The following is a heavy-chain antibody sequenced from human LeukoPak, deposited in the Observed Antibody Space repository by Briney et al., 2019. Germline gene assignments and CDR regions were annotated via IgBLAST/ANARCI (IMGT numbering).Heavy chain of an antibody. D-gene: IGHD6-13*01. J-gene: IGHJ6*03. Sequence: SLKVSCKASGGTFSSYAISWVRQAPGQGLEWMGRIIPIFGTANYAQKFQGRVTITTDESTSTAYMELRSLRSEDTAVYYCATRELVQDYYYMDVWGKGTTVTVSS. CDR1: GGTFSSYA. CDR3: ATRELVQDYYYMDV. CDR2: IIPIFGTA. V-gene: IGHV1-69*05.